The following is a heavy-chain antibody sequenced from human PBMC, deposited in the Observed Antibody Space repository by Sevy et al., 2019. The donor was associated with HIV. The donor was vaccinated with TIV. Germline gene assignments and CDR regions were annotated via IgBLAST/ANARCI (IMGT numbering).Heavy chain of an antibody. CDR3: ATLYTSGWYLSFDP. Sequence: GGSLRLSCAASGFSFSSYSMNWVRQAPGKGLEWVSYISSSSSNMYYADSVKGRFTISRDNAKNSLYLQMNSLRDDDTAVYYCATLYTSGWYLSFDPWAREPWSPSPQ. V-gene: IGHV3-48*02. CDR1: GFSFSSYS. D-gene: IGHD6-19*01. J-gene: IGHJ5*02. CDR2: ISSSSSNM.